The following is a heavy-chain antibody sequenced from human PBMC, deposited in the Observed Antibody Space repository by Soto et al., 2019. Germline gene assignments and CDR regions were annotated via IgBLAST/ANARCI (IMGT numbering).Heavy chain of an antibody. CDR3: VSQRPSVLNPAYFDY. Sequence: PSETLSLTCTVSGGSVSNSNYYWGWIRQSPGKGPEWIGSVYYRGRSYSKSSVKSRVTISVDTSKNQFSLNLNSVTASDTAVYYCVSQRPSVLNPAYFDYWGPGALVTVSS. CDR1: GGSVSNSNYY. J-gene: IGHJ4*02. V-gene: IGHV4-39*01. D-gene: IGHD2-8*01. CDR2: VYYRGRS.